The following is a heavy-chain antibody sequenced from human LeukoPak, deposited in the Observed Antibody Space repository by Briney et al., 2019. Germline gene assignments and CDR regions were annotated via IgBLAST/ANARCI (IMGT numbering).Heavy chain of an antibody. CDR1: GGSINGYY. Sequence: PSETLSLTCTVSGGSINGYYWTWIRQSPGKGPEWIGYVYYSGSTNYNPSLKNRVTISIDTSKNHFSLRLGSVTAADTALYYCARVLYYYDFSGPWYYFYGMDVWGQGTTVTVSS. J-gene: IGHJ6*02. D-gene: IGHD3-22*01. V-gene: IGHV4-59*08. CDR2: VYYSGST. CDR3: ARVLYYYDFSGPWYYFYGMDV.